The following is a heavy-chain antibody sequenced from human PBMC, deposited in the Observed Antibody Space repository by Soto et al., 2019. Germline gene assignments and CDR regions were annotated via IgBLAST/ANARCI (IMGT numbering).Heavy chain of an antibody. V-gene: IGHV4-34*01. CDR3: AGREFASSSFHYYYYAVDV. J-gene: IGHJ6*02. D-gene: IGHD6-6*01. CDR1: GGSFSDYF. Sequence: SETLSLTCAVYGGSFSDYFWTWIRQPPGKGLEWIGEINHSGSTNFNPSLKSRVAISADTSRNQFSLRVTPVTAADTAVYYCAGREFASSSFHYYYYAVDVWGQGTTVTVSS. CDR2: INHSGST.